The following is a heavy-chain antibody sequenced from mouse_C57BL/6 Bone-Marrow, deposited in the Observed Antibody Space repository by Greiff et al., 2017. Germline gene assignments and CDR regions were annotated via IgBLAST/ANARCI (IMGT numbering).Heavy chain of an antibody. CDR2: INPSSGYT. D-gene: IGHD1-1*01. J-gene: IGHJ1*03. CDR1: GYTFTSYW. CDR3: ARFYGSSYGYFDV. V-gene: IGHV1-7*01. Sequence: VQLVESGAELAKPGASVKLSCKASGYTFTSYWMHWVKQRPGQGLEWIGYINPSSGYTKYNQKFKDKATLTADKSSSTAYMQLSSLTYEDSAVYDCARFYGSSYGYFDVWGTGTTVTVSS.